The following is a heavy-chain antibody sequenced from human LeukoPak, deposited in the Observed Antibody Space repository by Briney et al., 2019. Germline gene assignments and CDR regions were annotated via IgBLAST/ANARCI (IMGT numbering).Heavy chain of an antibody. V-gene: IGHV7-4-1*02. Sequence: ASVKVSCKASGYTFTTYAMNWVRQAPGQGLEWMGWINTNTGNPTYAQGFTGRFVFSLDTSVSTAYLQISSLKAEDTAVYYCARVVGWNDGNYYYYYYMDVWGKGATVTVSS. CDR1: GYTFTTYA. CDR2: INTNTGNP. CDR3: ARVVGWNDGNYYYYYYMDV. D-gene: IGHD1-1*01. J-gene: IGHJ6*03.